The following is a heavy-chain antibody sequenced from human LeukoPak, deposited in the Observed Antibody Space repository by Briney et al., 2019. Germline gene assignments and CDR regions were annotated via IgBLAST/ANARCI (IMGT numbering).Heavy chain of an antibody. D-gene: IGHD5-18*01. V-gene: IGHV1-2*02. CDR2: INPNSGGT. Sequence: ASVKVSCKASGYTFTGYYMHWVRQAPGQGLEWMGLINPNSGGTNYAQKFQGRGTMTRDTPISTAYMELSRQRSDDTAVYYCARSQYSYGFRDYYYYMDVWGKGTTVTVSS. CDR1: GYTFTGYY. CDR3: ARSQYSYGFRDYYYYMDV. J-gene: IGHJ6*03.